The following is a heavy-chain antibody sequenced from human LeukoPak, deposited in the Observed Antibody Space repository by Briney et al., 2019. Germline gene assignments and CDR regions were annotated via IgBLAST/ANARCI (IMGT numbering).Heavy chain of an antibody. D-gene: IGHD3-10*01. CDR2: IYYSGTT. V-gene: IGHV4-30-4*01. CDR1: GGSISSGDYY. J-gene: IGHJ4*02. CDR3: ARRAREFGWVFDY. Sequence: SETLSLTCTVSGGSISSGDYYWSWIRQPPGKGLEWIGYIYYSGTTYYNPSLKSRVTISVDTSKNQFSLKLSSVTAADTAVYYCARRAREFGWVFDYWGQGTLVTVSS.